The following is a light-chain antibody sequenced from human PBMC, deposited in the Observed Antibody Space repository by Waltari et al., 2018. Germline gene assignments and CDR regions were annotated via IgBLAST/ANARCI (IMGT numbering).Light chain of an antibody. CDR2: AAS. V-gene: IGKV1-39*01. J-gene: IGKJ4*01. Sequence: DIQMTQSPSSLSASVADRVTITCRASQSINNFLNWYHQTPGKAPKLLIYAASNLHSGVPSRFSGSGSGTEFTLTISSLQPEDFATYFCQQSHSIPLTFGGGTKVEI. CDR1: QSINNF. CDR3: QQSHSIPLT.